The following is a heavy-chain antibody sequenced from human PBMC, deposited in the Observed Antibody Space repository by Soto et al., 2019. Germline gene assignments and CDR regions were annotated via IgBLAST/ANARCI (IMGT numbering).Heavy chain of an antibody. CDR2: MYHSGNT. Sequence: SETLSLTCAVSGGSMNSGSYSWSWIRQPPGKGLEWIGYMYHSGNTYYSPSLESRATISVDRSKNQFSLNLTSVTAADTAVYYCARVTPATPYYPMDVWGQGTTVTVSS. V-gene: IGHV4-30-2*01. J-gene: IGHJ6*02. CDR3: ARVTPATPYYPMDV. D-gene: IGHD2-15*01. CDR1: GGSMNSGSYS.